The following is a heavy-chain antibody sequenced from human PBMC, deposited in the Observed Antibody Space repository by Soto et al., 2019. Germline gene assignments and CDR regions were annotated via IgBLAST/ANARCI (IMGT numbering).Heavy chain of an antibody. CDR3: AREPYYYDSSGYGYP. Sequence: ASVKVSCKASGGTFSSYTISWVRQAPGQGLEWMGRIIPILGIANYAQKFQGRVTITADKSTSTAYMELSSLRSEDTAVYYCAREPYYYDSSGYGYPWGQGTLVTVSS. CDR1: GGTFSSYT. V-gene: IGHV1-69*04. J-gene: IGHJ5*02. CDR2: IIPILGIA. D-gene: IGHD3-22*01.